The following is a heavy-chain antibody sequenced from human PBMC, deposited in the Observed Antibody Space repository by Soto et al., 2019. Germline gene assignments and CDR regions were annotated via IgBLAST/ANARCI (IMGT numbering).Heavy chain of an antibody. V-gene: IGHV3-48*01. CDR3: ARSSIRVGAISDH. D-gene: IGHD1-26*01. J-gene: IGHJ4*02. CDR2: ISSSSMTI. Sequence: PGGSLRLSCAASGFTFSSYSMNWVRQAPGKGLEWLSYISSSSMTIYYTDSVKGRFTISRDNAKNSLYLQMNSLRAEDTAVYYCARSSIRVGAISDHWGQGSLVTVSS. CDR1: GFTFSSYS.